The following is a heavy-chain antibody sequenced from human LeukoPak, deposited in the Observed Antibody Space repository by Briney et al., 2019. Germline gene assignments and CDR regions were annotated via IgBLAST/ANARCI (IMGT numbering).Heavy chain of an antibody. CDR1: GGSFSGYY. CDR2: INHSGST. V-gene: IGHV4-34*01. D-gene: IGHD2/OR15-2a*01. J-gene: IGHJ6*03. Sequence: ASETLSLTCAVYGGSFSGYYWSWIRQPPGKGLEWIGEINHSGSTNYNPSLKSRVTISVDTSKNQFSLKLSSVTAADTAVYYCARASFGDPGYMDVWGKGTTVTISS. CDR3: ARASFGDPGYMDV.